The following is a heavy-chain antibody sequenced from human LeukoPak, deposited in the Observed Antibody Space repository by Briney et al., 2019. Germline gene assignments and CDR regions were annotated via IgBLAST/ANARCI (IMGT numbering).Heavy chain of an antibody. D-gene: IGHD3-22*01. J-gene: IGHJ4*02. CDR2: FDPEDGET. CDR3: ARLRYYYDSSGYYYYFDY. Sequence: ASVKVSCKVSGYTLTELSMHWVRQAPGKGLEWMGGFDPEDGETIYAQKFQGRVTMTRDTSISTAYMELSRLRSDDTAVYYCARLRYYYDSSGYYYYFDYWGQGTLVTVSS. CDR1: GYTLTELS. V-gene: IGHV1-24*01.